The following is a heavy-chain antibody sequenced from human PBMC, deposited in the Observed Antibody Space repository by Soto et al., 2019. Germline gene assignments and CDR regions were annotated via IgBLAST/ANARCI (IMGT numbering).Heavy chain of an antibody. D-gene: IGHD2-15*01. V-gene: IGHV3-30*18. J-gene: IGHJ4*02. CDR3: AKDRGTAYCSGGNCQGGFDY. CDR2: ISYDGSNK. CDR1: GVTFSSQG. Sequence: QVQLVESGGGVVQPGRSLRLSCAASGVTFSSQGMHWVRQAPGKGLEWVAVISYDGSNKYYADSVKGRFTISRDNSKNTLFLQMNSLRAEDTAVYYCAKDRGTAYCSGGNCQGGFDYWGQGTLVPVSS.